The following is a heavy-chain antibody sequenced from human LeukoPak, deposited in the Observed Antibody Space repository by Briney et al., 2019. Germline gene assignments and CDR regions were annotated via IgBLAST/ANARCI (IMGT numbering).Heavy chain of an antibody. CDR2: IYYSGST. V-gene: IGHV4-59*02. CDR1: GGSVSSYY. D-gene: IGHD2-15*01. Sequence: PSETLSLTCTVSGGSVSSYYWSWIRQPPGKGLEWIGYIYYSGSTNYNPSLKSRVTISVDTSKNQFSLKLSSVTAADTAVYYCARDLVVGWSRRVFDYWGQGTLVTLSS. J-gene: IGHJ4*02. CDR3: ARDLVVGWSRRVFDY.